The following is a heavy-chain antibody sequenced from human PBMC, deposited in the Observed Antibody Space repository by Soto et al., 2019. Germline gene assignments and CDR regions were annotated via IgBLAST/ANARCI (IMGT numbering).Heavy chain of an antibody. D-gene: IGHD6-19*01. CDR2: ISGSGTSS. CDR3: AKLGSNGWYDAFDI. V-gene: IGHV3-23*01. CDR1: GFTFSIYA. Sequence: EVQLLESGGGLVQPGGSLRLSCAASGFTFSIYAMTWVRQAPGKGLEWVSTISGSGTSSYYADSVKGRFTFSRDNSKNTLYLQMNSLRAEDTALYYCAKLGSNGWYDAFDIWGQGTVVTVSS. J-gene: IGHJ3*02.